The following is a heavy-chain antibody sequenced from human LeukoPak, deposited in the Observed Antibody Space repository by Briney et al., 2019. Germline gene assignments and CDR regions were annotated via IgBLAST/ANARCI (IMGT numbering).Heavy chain of an antibody. D-gene: IGHD2-8*01. CDR2: IYNSGST. J-gene: IGHJ6*03. V-gene: IGHV4-4*07. Sequence: SETLSLTCTVSGVSINSYYWNWLRHPAGKGLEWLGRIYNSGSTDYNPSLKSRVTMSVDTPKNQVSLKLSSVTAADTAVYYCARALNGYYYYHMDVWGKGTTVTVSS. CDR3: ARALNGYYYYHMDV. CDR1: GVSINSYY.